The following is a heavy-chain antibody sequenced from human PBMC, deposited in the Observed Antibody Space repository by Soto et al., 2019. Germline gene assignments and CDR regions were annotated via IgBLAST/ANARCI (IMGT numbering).Heavy chain of an antibody. CDR2: INPSGGST. CDR3: ARDTKIGGVVTEYYYYMDV. Sequence: ASVKVSCKASGYTFTSYYMHWVRQAPGQGLEWMGIINPSGGSTSYAQKFQGRVTMTRDTSTSTVYMELSSLRSEDTAVYYCARDTKIGGVVTEYYYYMDVWRKGKTVNVSS. D-gene: IGHD3-16*01. CDR1: GYTFTSYY. V-gene: IGHV1-46*03. J-gene: IGHJ6*03.